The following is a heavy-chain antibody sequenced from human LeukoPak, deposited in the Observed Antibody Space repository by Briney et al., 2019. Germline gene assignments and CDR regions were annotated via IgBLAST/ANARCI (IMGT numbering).Heavy chain of an antibody. CDR3: AKVPMDAGWLVLDY. J-gene: IGHJ4*02. V-gene: IGHV3-30*18. Sequence: GGSLRLSCAASGFIFSNYGMHWVRQAPGKGLEWVGVIAYDGNNKYYADSVKGRFTISRDNSKNTLYLQMNSLRAEDTAVYYCAKVPMDAGWLVLDYWGQGTLVTVSS. D-gene: IGHD6-19*01. CDR2: IAYDGNNK. CDR1: GFIFSNYG.